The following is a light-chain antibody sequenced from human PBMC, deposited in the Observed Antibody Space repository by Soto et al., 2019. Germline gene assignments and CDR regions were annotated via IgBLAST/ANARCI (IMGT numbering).Light chain of an antibody. CDR1: QSISTW. CDR3: QQYTNTNNPWM. Sequence: DIQMTQSPSTLSASVGDRVTITCRANQSISTWLAWYQQKPGKAPNLLIYKASRLETGVPSRFSGSGSGTEFTLTISFLQPDDSATYYCQQYTNTNNPWMFGQGTKVDIK. CDR2: KAS. V-gene: IGKV1-5*03. J-gene: IGKJ1*01.